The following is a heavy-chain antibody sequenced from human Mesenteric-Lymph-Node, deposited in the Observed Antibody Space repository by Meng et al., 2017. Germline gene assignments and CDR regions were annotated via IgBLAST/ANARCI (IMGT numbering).Heavy chain of an antibody. CDR1: GFSFSSYE. CDR3: AREGDYDSIGY. D-gene: IGHD4-17*01. V-gene: IGHV3-48*03. Sequence: GESLKISCAASGFSFSSYEMDWVRQAPGKGLEWVSYINRGGDTIYYADSVKGRFTISRDNAKNSLYLQMNSLRAEDTALYYCAREGDYDSIGYWGQGTLVTVSS. J-gene: IGHJ4*02. CDR2: INRGGDTI.